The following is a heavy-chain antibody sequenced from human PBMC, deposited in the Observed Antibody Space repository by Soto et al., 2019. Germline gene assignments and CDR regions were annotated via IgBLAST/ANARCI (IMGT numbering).Heavy chain of an antibody. CDR3: ARGDCSGGSCYPDY. CDR1: GGSISSYY. D-gene: IGHD2-15*01. V-gene: IGHV4-59*01. J-gene: IGHJ4*02. CDR2: IYYSGST. Sequence: PSETLSLTCAVSGGSISSYYWSWIRQPPGKGLEWIGYIYYSGSTNYNPSLKSRVTISVDTSKNQFSLKLSSVTAADTAVYYCARGDCSGGSCYPDYWGQGTLVTVSS.